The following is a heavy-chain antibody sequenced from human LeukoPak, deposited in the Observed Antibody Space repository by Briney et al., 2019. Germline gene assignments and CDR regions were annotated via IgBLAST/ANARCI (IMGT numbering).Heavy chain of an antibody. CDR3: ARGRVHELLYLCY. J-gene: IGHJ4*02. CDR1: GYTFTSYD. V-gene: IGHV1-8*01. D-gene: IGHD3-10*01. Sequence: ASVKVSCKASGYTFTSYDINWVRQATGQGLEWMGWMNPNSGNTGYAQKFQGRVTVTRNTSISTAYLELSSLRSEDTAVYYCARGRVHELLYLCYWGQGTLVTVSS. CDR2: MNPNSGNT.